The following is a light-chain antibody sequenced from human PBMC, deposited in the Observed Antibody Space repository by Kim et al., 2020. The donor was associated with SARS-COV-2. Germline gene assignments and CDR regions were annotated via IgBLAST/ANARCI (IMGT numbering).Light chain of an antibody. Sequence: SPGQSVTISCTGTSSDVGGYNYVSWYQQHPGKAPKLMIYDVSKRPSGVPYRFSGSKSGNTASLTISGLQAEDEADYYCCSYAGSSVFGGGTKLTVL. V-gene: IGLV2-11*01. J-gene: IGLJ3*02. CDR3: CSYAGSSV. CDR1: SSDVGGYNY. CDR2: DVS.